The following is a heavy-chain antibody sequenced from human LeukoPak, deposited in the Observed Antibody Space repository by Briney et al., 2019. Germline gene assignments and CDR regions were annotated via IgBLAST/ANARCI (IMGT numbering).Heavy chain of an antibody. CDR3: AREIYGSSTGGIDY. Sequence: ASVKVSCKASGYTFTNYLIHWVRQAPGQGLEWMGIINPSGGSTTYAQDFRGRVTMTRDTSTSTVYMELSSLRSEDTAVYYCAREIYGSSTGGIDYWGQGTLVTVSS. J-gene: IGHJ4*02. CDR1: GYTFTNYL. D-gene: IGHD6-25*01. CDR2: INPSGGST. V-gene: IGHV1-46*01.